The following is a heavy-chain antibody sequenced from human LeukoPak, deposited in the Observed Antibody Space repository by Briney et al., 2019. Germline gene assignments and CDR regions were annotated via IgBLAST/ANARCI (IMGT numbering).Heavy chain of an antibody. Sequence: GASLQISCKGSGYSFTSYWIGWVRQLPGKGLEWMGIIYPGDSDTRYSPSFQGQVTISADKSISTAYLQWSSLKASDTAMYYCARRADYYDSSGYYASHYFDYWGQGTLGTVSS. V-gene: IGHV5-51*01. D-gene: IGHD3-22*01. J-gene: IGHJ4*02. CDR3: ARRADYYDSSGYYASHYFDY. CDR1: GYSFTSYW. CDR2: IYPGDSDT.